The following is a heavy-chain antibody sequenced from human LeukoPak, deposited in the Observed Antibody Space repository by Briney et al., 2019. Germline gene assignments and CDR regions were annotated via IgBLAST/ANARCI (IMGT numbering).Heavy chain of an antibody. CDR2: ISSSSSTI. D-gene: IGHD3-9*01. J-gene: IGHJ5*02. CDR3: ARNVLRYFDWSLGWFDP. V-gene: IGHV3-48*01. Sequence: GGSLELSCAASGFPFISYSVNRVRQAPGKGLEWVSYISSSSSTIYYADSVKGRFTISRDNAKNSLYLQMNSLRAEDTAVYYCARNVLRYFDWSLGWFDPWGQGTLVTVSS. CDR1: GFPFISYS.